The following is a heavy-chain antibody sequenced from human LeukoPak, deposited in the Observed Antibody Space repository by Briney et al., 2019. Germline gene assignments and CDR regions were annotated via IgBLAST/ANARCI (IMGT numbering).Heavy chain of an antibody. CDR1: GYTFTSYG. Sequence: GASVKVSCKASGYTFTSYGISWVRQAPAQGLEWMGWISAYNGNTNYAQKLQGRVTMTTDTSTSTAYMELRSLRSDDTAVYYCARDIVVVPAAHNWFDPWGQGTLVTVSS. CDR2: ISAYNGNT. J-gene: IGHJ5*02. CDR3: ARDIVVVPAAHNWFDP. V-gene: IGHV1-18*01. D-gene: IGHD2-2*01.